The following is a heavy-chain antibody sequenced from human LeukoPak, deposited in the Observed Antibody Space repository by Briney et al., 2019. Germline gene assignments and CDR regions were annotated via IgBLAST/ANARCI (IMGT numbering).Heavy chain of an antibody. D-gene: IGHD4-17*01. CDR2: IYSGGST. CDR3: ARVLSSTVDY. J-gene: IGHJ4*02. V-gene: IGHV3-53*01. CDR1: GFTVSSNY. Sequence: GGSLRLFCAASGFTVSSNYMRWVRQAPGKGLEWVSLIYSGGSTYYADSVKGRFTISRDDSKNTLYLQMNSLRVEDTAVYYCARVLSSTVDYWGQGTLVTVSS.